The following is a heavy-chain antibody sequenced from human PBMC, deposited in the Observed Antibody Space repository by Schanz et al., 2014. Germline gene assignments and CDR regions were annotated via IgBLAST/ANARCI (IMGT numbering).Heavy chain of an antibody. Sequence: QVQLVQSGAEVKKPGASVRVSCKASGYSFTTYDVNWVGQATGQGLEWMGWLNPTTGNRGYAQNFQGRVTMTRATTSKTAYMKSTGLKFEAADLYYCAIHYGDRALWGQGTLIAVSS. CDR3: AIHYGDRAL. CDR2: LNPTTGNR. D-gene: IGHD4-17*01. CDR1: GYSFTTYD. V-gene: IGHV1-8*01. J-gene: IGHJ4*02.